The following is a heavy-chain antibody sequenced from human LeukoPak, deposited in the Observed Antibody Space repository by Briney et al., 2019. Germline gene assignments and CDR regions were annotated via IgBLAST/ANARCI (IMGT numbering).Heavy chain of an antibody. CDR1: GFTFSSYW. V-gene: IGHV3-74*01. D-gene: IGHD1-26*01. CDR3: ARDSYSGSYLDY. CDR2: INSDGSST. Sequence: GGSLRLSCVASGFTFSSYWMHWVRQAPGKGLVWVSRINSDGSSTSYADSVKGRFTISRDNAKNTLYLQMNSLRAEDTAVYYCARDSYSGSYLDYWGQGTLVTVSS. J-gene: IGHJ4*02.